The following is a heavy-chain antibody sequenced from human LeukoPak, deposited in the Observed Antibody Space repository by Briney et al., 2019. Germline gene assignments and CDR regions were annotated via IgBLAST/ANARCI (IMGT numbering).Heavy chain of an antibody. CDR3: ARGQVPAARGHNWSDP. D-gene: IGHD2-2*01. CDR1: GWSFNDYY. Sequence: SETLSLTCAVYGWSFNDYYWNWIRQPPGKGLEWIGETNARGDTNYNPSLKSRVTISVDTSKNQFSLSLSSMSASDTAVYYCARGQVPAARGHNWSDPWGQGTLVTVSS. V-gene: IGHV4-34*01. CDR2: TNARGDT. J-gene: IGHJ5*02.